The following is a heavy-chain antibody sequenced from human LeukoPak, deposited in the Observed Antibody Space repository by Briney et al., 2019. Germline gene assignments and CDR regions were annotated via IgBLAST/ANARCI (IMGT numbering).Heavy chain of an antibody. CDR2: INSDVRST. J-gene: IGHJ4*02. CDR1: GFTFSTYW. V-gene: IGHV3-74*01. Sequence: GESLRLSCAASGFTFSTYWMHWVRQAPGKGLVWVSHINSDVRSTSYADSVKGRFTISRDNARNTLYLQMNSLRAEDTAVYYCTTKIPTYYYDSSGYYLDYWGQGTLVTVSS. D-gene: IGHD3-22*01. CDR3: TTKIPTYYYDSSGYYLDY.